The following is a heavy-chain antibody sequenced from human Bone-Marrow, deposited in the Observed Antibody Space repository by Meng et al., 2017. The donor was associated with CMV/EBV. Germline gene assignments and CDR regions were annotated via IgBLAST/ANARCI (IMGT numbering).Heavy chain of an antibody. CDR2: INPNSGGT. D-gene: IGHD1-14*01. Sequence: ASVKGSCKASGYTFTGYYMHWVRQAPGQGLEWMGWINPNSGGTNYAQKFQGWVTMTRDTSISTAYMELSRLRSADTAVYYCTSNLLSGLTSDYWGQGTLVTVSS. CDR1: GYTFTGYY. V-gene: IGHV1-2*04. J-gene: IGHJ4*02. CDR3: TSNLLSGLTSDY.